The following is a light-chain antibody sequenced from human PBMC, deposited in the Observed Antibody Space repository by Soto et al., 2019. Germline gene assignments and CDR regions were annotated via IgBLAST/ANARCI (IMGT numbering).Light chain of an antibody. V-gene: IGKV1-5*01. CDR1: QSISRG. CDR2: DAS. CDR3: QQYNSYWT. J-gene: IGKJ1*01. Sequence: DIQMTQSPSTLSSSVGDRVTITCRASQSISRGLSWYQQKPGKAPNVLIYDASSLESGVPSRFSGSGSGTEFTLTISSLQPDDFATYYCQQYNSYWTFCRGTKVDIK.